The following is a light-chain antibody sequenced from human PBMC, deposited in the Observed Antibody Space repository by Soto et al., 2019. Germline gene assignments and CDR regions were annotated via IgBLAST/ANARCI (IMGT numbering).Light chain of an antibody. CDR2: GAS. J-gene: IGKJ1*01. V-gene: IGKV3-15*01. CDR1: QSVSNN. Sequence: EIVMTQSPATVSVSPGERATLSCRASQSVSNNLAWYQKKPGQAPSLLIYGASTRATGIPARFSGSGSGTEITLTISRLQSEDVACYYCQQYYNWWTFGQGTRVDIK. CDR3: QQYYNWWT.